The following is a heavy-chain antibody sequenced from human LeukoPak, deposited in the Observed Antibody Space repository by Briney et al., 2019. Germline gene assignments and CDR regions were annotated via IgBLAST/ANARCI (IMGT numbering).Heavy chain of an antibody. CDR1: GYTFTSYY. J-gene: IGHJ4*02. D-gene: IGHD3-22*01. CDR2: INPSGGST. Sequence: ASVKVSCKASGYTFTSYYMHWVRQAPGQGLELVGIINPSGGSTSYAQKFQGRVTMTRDTSTSTVYMELSSLRSEDTAVYYCAREPRSRYYYDSSGYRDYWGQGTLVTVSS. CDR3: AREPRSRYYYDSSGYRDY. V-gene: IGHV1-46*01.